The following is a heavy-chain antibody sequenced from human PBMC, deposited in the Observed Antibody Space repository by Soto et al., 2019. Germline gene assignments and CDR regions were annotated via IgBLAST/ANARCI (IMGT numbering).Heavy chain of an antibody. CDR2: IYSGGST. V-gene: IGHV3-53*04. CDR3: ERGYCSGGSCLGWWYFDL. J-gene: IGHJ2*01. CDR1: GFTVSSNY. Sequence: GGSLRLSCAASGFTVSSNYMSWVRQAPGKGLEWVSVIYSGGSTYYADSVKGRFTISRHNSKNTLYLQMNSLRAEDTAVYYCERGYCSGGSCLGWWYFDLWGRGTLVTVSS. D-gene: IGHD2-15*01.